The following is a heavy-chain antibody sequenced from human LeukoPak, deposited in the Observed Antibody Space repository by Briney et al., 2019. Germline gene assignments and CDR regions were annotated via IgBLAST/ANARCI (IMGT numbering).Heavy chain of an antibody. CDR3: ARPSNSNRYYYYYYMDV. CDR1: GYTFTSYG. CDR2: ISAYNGNT. Sequence: ASVKVSCKASGYTFTSYGISWVRQAPGQGLEWMGWISAYNGNTNYAQKLQGRVTMTTDTSTSTAYMELRSLRSDDTAVYYCARPSNSNRYYYYYYMDVWGKGTTVTVSS. J-gene: IGHJ6*03. D-gene: IGHD4-11*01. V-gene: IGHV1-18*01.